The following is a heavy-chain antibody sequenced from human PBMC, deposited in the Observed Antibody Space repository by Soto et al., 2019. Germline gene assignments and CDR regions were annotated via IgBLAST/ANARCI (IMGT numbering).Heavy chain of an antibody. V-gene: IGHV3-33*01. J-gene: IGHJ4*02. Sequence: QVQLVESGGGVVQPGRSLRLCCAASGFTFSSYGMPWVRQAPGKGLEWVAVIWYDGSNKYYADSVKGRFTISRDNSKNTLYLQMNSLRAEDAAVYYCARGGATALEFWGQGTLVTVSS. D-gene: IGHD5-12*01. CDR1: GFTFSSYG. CDR2: IWYDGSNK. CDR3: ARGGATALEF.